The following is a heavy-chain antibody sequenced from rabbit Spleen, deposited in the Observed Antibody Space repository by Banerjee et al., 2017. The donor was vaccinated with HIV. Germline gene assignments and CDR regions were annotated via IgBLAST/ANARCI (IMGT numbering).Heavy chain of an antibody. CDR3: ARWGDDYSYGMDL. Sequence: QSLEESGGDLVKPGASLTLTCTASGFDFSSYYMCWVRQAPGKGLELIGCIYIGSGSTDYASWAKGRFTISKTSSTTVTLQMTALTVADTATYFCARWGDDYSYGMDLWGPGTLVTVS. J-gene: IGHJ6*01. CDR1: GFDFSSYY. D-gene: IGHD2-1*01. CDR2: IYIGSGST. V-gene: IGHV1S40*01.